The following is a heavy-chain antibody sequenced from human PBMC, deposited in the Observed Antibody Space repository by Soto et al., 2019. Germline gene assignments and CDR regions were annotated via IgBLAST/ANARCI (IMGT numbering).Heavy chain of an antibody. Sequence: GGSLRLSCAASGFTFSNSSMNWVRQAPGKGLEWVSSISSRSTYIYYADSVXXXXXXXXXXXXXXXXXXXXXXXXXXXXXXYCARDNSIRGGFDYWGQGTLVTVSS. V-gene: IGHV3-21*01. CDR1: GFTFSNSS. D-gene: IGHD2-2*01. CDR2: ISSRSTYI. CDR3: ARDNSIRGGFDY. J-gene: IGHJ4*02.